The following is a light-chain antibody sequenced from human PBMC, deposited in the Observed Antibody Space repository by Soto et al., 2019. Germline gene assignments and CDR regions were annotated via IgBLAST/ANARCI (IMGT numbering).Light chain of an antibody. CDR1: DRIDNN. CDR2: DTY. Sequence: IVMTQSPSPLSVSPVERSILSGRASDRIDNNLALYQQRPGQAPRLLIYDTYTSASGVPARFSGSRSGAELTLTISSLQSEDFAVYYCQHYVTWPLTFGGGTKVDIK. J-gene: IGKJ4*01. V-gene: IGKV3-15*01. CDR3: QHYVTWPLT.